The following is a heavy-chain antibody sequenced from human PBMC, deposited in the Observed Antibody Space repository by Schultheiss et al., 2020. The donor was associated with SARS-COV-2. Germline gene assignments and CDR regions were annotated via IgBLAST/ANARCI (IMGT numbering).Heavy chain of an antibody. CDR1: GGSISSFY. V-gene: IGHV4-59*12. J-gene: IGHJ5*02. Sequence: SETLSLTCNVSGGSISSFYWSWIRQPPGKGLEWIGYIYYSGSTYYNPSLKSRVTISVDTSKNQFSLKLSSVTAADTAVYYCARELSGYDVRGNWFDPWGQGTLVTVSS. CDR3: ARELSGYDVRGNWFDP. CDR2: IYYSGST. D-gene: IGHD5-12*01.